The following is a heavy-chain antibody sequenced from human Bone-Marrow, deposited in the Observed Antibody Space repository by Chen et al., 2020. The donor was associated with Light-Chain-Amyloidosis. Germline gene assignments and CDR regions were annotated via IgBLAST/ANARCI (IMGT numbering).Heavy chain of an antibody. CDR2: INPNSGGT. D-gene: IGHD2-21*02. Sequence: QVQLVQSGAEVKKPGASVKVSCKASGYTFTGYYMHWVRQAPGQGLEWMGWINPNSGGTNYAQKFQGRVTMTRDTSISTAYMELSRLRSDDTAVYYCARDFDCGGDCYRPAFDICGQGTMVTVSS. V-gene: IGHV1-2*02. CDR3: ARDFDCGGDCYRPAFDI. J-gene: IGHJ3*02. CDR1: GYTFTGYY.